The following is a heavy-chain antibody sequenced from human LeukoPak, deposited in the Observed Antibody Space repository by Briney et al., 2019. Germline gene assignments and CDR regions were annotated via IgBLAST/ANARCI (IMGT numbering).Heavy chain of an antibody. V-gene: IGHV3-23*01. CDR1: GFTFSSYG. J-gene: IGHJ3*02. Sequence: GGSLRLSCAASGFTFSSYGMSWVRQAPGKGLEWVSAISGSGGSTYYADSVTGRFTISRDNSKNTLYLQMNSLRAEDTAVYYCANIAVASFAAFDIWGQGTMVTVSS. D-gene: IGHD6-19*01. CDR3: ANIAVASFAAFDI. CDR2: ISGSGGST.